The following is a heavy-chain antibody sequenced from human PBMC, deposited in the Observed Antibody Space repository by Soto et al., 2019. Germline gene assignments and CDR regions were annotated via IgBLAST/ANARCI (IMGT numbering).Heavy chain of an antibody. J-gene: IGHJ4*02. V-gene: IGHV1-69*06. D-gene: IGHD2-21*02. CDR3: ARWGGISCSGGDCFKKPFDY. CDR2: IIPISGTT. CDR1: GGTFNNYA. Sequence: QVQLVQSGAEVKKPASSVKVSCKPSGGTFNNYAINWVRQAPGQGLEWMGGIIPISGTTKYAQKFQGRVTITADKSASTAYMDLSSLRSEDTAVYYCARWGGISCSGGDCFKKPFDYWGQGTLVTVSS.